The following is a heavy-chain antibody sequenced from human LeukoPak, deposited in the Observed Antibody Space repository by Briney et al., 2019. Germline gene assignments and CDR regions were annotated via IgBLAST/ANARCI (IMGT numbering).Heavy chain of an antibody. CDR3: ARGPPLSPDYDISTGYYNFDY. V-gene: IGHV4-34*01. J-gene: IGHJ4*02. D-gene: IGHD3-9*01. Sequence: SETLSLTCAVYGGSFSSYYWSWSRQPPGKGLEWIGEINYRGSTKYNPSLESRVTISVDTSKNHFSLMLTSLTAADTAVYYCARGPPLSPDYDISTGYYNFDYWGQGTLVTVSS. CDR2: INYRGST. CDR1: GGSFSSYY.